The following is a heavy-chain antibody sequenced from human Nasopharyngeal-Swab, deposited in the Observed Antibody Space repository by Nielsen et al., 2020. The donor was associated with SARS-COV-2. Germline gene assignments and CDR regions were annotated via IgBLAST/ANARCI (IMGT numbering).Heavy chain of an antibody. J-gene: IGHJ5*02. V-gene: IGHV5-10-1*01. CDR2: IDPRDSYT. CDR1: GYSFTNYW. Sequence: GGSLRLSCQGSGYSFTNYWISWVRQMPGRGLEWMGRIDPRDSYTNYSPSFQGHVTISADKSISTAYLQWNSLKASDTAMYYCARSIAYGSGSYYGFRFDPWGQGTLVNVSS. CDR3: ARSIAYGSGSYYGFRFDP. D-gene: IGHD3-10*01.